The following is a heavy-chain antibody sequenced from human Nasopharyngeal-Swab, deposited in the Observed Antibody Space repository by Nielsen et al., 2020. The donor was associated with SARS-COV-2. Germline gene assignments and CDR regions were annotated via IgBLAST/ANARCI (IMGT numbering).Heavy chain of an antibody. J-gene: IGHJ4*02. D-gene: IGHD3-10*01. Sequence: GGSLRLSCAASGFTFSSYWMSWVRQAPGKGLEWVANIKQDGSEKYYVDSVKGRFTISRGNAKNSLYLQMNSLRAEDTAVYYCARDYRFGEPYFDYWGQGTLVTVSS. CDR3: ARDYRFGEPYFDY. V-gene: IGHV3-7*01. CDR1: GFTFSSYW. CDR2: IKQDGSEK.